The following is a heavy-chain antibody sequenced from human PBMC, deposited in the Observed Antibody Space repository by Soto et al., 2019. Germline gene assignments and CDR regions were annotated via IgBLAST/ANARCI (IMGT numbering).Heavy chain of an antibody. CDR3: ARVGSGYDFHYYGMDV. Sequence: ASVKVSCKASGYTFTGYYMHWVRQAPGQGLEWMGWINPNSGGTNYAQKFQGWATMTRDTSISTAYMELSRLRSDDTAVYYCARVGSGYDFHYYGMDVWGQGTTVIAS. D-gene: IGHD5-12*01. CDR2: INPNSGGT. J-gene: IGHJ6*02. V-gene: IGHV1-2*04. CDR1: GYTFTGYY.